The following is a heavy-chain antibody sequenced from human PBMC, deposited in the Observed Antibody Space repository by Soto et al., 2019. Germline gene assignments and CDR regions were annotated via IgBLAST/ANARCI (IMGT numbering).Heavy chain of an antibody. Sequence: GGSLRLSCAASGFTFSSYSMNWVRQAPGKGLEWVSSISSSSSYIYYADSVKGRFTISRDNAKNSLYLQMNSLRAEDTAVYYCAREKNHLHLHSYYYCMDVWGQRLTVTVSS. CDR1: GFTFSSYS. CDR3: AREKNHLHLHSYYYCMDV. J-gene: IGHJ6*02. CDR2: ISSSSSYI. V-gene: IGHV3-21*01.